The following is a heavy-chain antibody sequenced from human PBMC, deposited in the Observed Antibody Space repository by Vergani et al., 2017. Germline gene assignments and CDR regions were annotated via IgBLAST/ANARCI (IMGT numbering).Heavy chain of an antibody. CDR1: GDSVISTDYH. Sequence: QVQLQESGPGLVKPSETLSLTCTVSGDSVISTDYHWGWIRQPPGKGLEWIGSMDYSGSTSYNPSLESRISISFETPKNQFSLRRTSVTAADTAVYYCASKRGACRAAYCHSYDFWGPGTLVTVSS. V-gene: IGHV4-39*01. CDR2: MDYSGST. J-gene: IGHJ4*02. CDR3: ASKRGACRAAYCHSYDF. D-gene: IGHD2-15*01.